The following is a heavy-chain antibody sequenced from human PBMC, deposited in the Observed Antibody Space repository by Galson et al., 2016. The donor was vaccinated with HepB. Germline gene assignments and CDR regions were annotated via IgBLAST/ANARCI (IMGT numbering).Heavy chain of an antibody. CDR1: GYTFTSYG. Sequence: SVKVSCKASGYTFTSYGISWVRQAPGQGLEWMGWISDYNGNTNYAQKLQGRVTMTTVTSTSTAYMELRSLRSDDTAVYFCARGSRLHDQFYFDYWGQGTLVTASS. CDR2: ISDYNGNT. J-gene: IGHJ4*02. V-gene: IGHV1-18*04. D-gene: IGHD5-24*01. CDR3: ARGSRLHDQFYFDY.